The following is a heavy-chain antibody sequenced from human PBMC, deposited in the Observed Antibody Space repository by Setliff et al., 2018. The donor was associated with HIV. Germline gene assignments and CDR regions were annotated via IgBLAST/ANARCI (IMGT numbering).Heavy chain of an antibody. J-gene: IGHJ4*02. CDR3: AGLSGFLDY. Sequence: SETLSLTCTVSGGSIGSGSHYWSWIRQPAGKGLEWIGRIHTSGSTNYNPSLKSRVTISVDTSRNQFSLRLSSVTAADTAVYFCAGLSGFLDYWGQGTLVTVSS. CDR2: IHTSGST. V-gene: IGHV4-61*02. D-gene: IGHD3-22*01. CDR1: GGSIGSGSHY.